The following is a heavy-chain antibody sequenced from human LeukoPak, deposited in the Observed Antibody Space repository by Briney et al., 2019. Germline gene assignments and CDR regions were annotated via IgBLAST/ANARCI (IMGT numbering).Heavy chain of an antibody. CDR1: GYTFTSYA. V-gene: IGHV1-3*03. CDR2: INAGNGNT. D-gene: IGHD1-26*01. J-gene: IGHJ4*02. Sequence: ASVKVSCKASGYTFTSYAMHWVRQAPGQRLEWMGWINAGNGNTKYSQEFLGRVTFTKDNSASTAYMELSSLRSEDMAVYYCARGFLREWELALHFDYWGQGTLVTVSS. CDR3: ARGFLREWELALHFDY.